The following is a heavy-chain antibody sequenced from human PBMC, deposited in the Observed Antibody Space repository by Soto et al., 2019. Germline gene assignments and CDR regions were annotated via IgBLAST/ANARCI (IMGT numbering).Heavy chain of an antibody. CDR1: GGSISSGGYY. D-gene: IGHD6-19*01. V-gene: IGHV4-31*03. CDR3: ARKGREQGLPAPDWFAP. Sequence: SSETLSLTCTFSGGSISSGGYYWNWIRQHPGKGLEWIGDIYYTGSTHYNPSLKSRVTITVDASKNQFSLKLSSVTAADTAVYYCARKGREQGLPAPDWFAPWGQGTLVTSPQ. CDR2: IYYTGST. J-gene: IGHJ5*02.